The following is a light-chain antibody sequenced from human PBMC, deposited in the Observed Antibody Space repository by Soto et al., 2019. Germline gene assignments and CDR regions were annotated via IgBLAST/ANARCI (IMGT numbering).Light chain of an antibody. CDR1: QSISTW. CDR3: QQYNTFWT. J-gene: IGKJ1*01. V-gene: IGKV1-5*01. Sequence: DIQMTQSPSTLSASVGDRVTITCRASQSISTWLAWYQQKPGKAPKLLIYDVSTLKSGVPSRFSGSGSGTEFTLTISXLQPDDSATYYCQQYNTFWTFGQGTKVDIK. CDR2: DVS.